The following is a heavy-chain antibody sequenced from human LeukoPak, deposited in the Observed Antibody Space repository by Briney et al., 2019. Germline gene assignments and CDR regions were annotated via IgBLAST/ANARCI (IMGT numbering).Heavy chain of an antibody. Sequence: GGSLRLSCAASGFTFSSYAMSWVRQAPGKGLEWVSAISGSGGSTYYADSVKGRFTISRDNSKNTLYLQMNSLRAEDTAVYYCAKDVRLVGGDYNPKLDYWGQGTLVTVSS. CDR1: GFTFSSYA. J-gene: IGHJ4*02. CDR2: ISGSGGST. CDR3: AKDVRLVGGDYNPKLDY. D-gene: IGHD4-17*01. V-gene: IGHV3-23*01.